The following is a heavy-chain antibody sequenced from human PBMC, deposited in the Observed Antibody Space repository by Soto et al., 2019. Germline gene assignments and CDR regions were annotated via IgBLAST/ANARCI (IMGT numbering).Heavy chain of an antibody. CDR3: AIDFVGATDGFSDY. Sequence: ESGGGLVKPGGSLRLSCAASGFTFSDYYMTWIRQAPGKGLEWVSYISSSGSYTNYADSVKGRFTISRDNANNSLYLQMNSLRAEDTAVYYCAIDFVGATDGFSDYWGQGTLVTVSS. J-gene: IGHJ4*02. D-gene: IGHD1-26*01. CDR1: GFTFSDYY. V-gene: IGHV3-11*06. CDR2: ISSSGSYT.